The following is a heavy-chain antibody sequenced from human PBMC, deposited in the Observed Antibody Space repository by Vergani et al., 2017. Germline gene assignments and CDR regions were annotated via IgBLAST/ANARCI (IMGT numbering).Heavy chain of an antibody. CDR1: GGSISSYY. D-gene: IGHD5-24*01. Sequence: QVQLPESGPGLVKPSETLSLTCTVSGGSISSYYWSWIRQPPGTGLEWIGYIYYSGSTNYNPSLKSRVTISVDTSKNQFSLKLSSVTAADTAVYYCARDEKGMARFDYWGQGTLVTVSS. J-gene: IGHJ4*02. V-gene: IGHV4-59*01. CDR3: ARDEKGMARFDY. CDR2: IYYSGST.